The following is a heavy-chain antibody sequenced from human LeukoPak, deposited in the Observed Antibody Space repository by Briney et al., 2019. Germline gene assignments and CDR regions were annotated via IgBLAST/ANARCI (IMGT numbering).Heavy chain of an antibody. D-gene: IGHD7-27*01. CDR1: GFTFSRYW. J-gene: IGHJ6*03. Sequence: VGSLRLSCAASGFTFSRYWMSWVRQAPGKGLEWAANIKQDGSEKYYVDSVKGRFTISRDNAKNSLYLQMNSLRAEDTAVYYCASTETGPDYYMDVWGKGTTVTVSS. CDR3: ASTETGPDYYMDV. CDR2: IKQDGSEK. V-gene: IGHV3-7*01.